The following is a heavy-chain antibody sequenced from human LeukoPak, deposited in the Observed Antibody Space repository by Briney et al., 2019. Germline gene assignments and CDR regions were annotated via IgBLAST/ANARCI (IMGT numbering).Heavy chain of an antibody. J-gene: IGHJ4*02. CDR1: GFTLSSYG. D-gene: IGHD3-16*02. Sequence: GGSLRLSCAASGFTLSSYGMHWVRQAPGKGLEWVAVISYDGSNKDYADSVKGRFTISRDNSKNTLYLQMNSLRAEDTAVYYCAKSWEITFGGVIGDWGQGTLVTVSS. CDR3: AKSWEITFGGVIGD. CDR2: ISYDGSNK. V-gene: IGHV3-30*18.